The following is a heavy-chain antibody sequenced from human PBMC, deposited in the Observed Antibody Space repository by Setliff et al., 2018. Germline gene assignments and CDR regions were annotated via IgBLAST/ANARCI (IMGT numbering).Heavy chain of an antibody. J-gene: IGHJ4*02. CDR2: IYQNGIT. CDR3: ASPPSYYDSSGYYYLAY. CDR1: GASISTTYYY. Sequence: SETLSLTCSVSGASISTTYYYWDWIRQSPEKGLEWIGTIYQNGITYYNPSVKSRVTISLDTSKNQFSLRLSSVTAADTAVYYCASPPSYYDSSGYYYLAYWGQGTLVTVSS. D-gene: IGHD3-22*01. V-gene: IGHV4-39*07.